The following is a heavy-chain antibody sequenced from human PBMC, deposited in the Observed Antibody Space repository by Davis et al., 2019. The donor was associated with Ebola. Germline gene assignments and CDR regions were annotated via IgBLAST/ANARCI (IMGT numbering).Heavy chain of an antibody. V-gene: IGHV3-7*03. Sequence: GESLKISCAASGFTFSSYWMSWVRQAPGKGLEWVANIKQDGSEKYYVDSVKGRFTISRDNAKNSLYLQMNSLRAEDTAVYYCARARGGGNPLNDYWGQGTLVTVSS. D-gene: IGHD4-23*01. J-gene: IGHJ4*02. CDR3: ARARGGGNPLNDY. CDR2: IKQDGSEK. CDR1: GFTFSSYW.